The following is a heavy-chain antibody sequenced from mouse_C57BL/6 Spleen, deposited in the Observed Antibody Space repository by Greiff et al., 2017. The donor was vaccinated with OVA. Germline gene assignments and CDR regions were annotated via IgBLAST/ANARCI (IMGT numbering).Heavy chain of an antibody. CDR2: IDPENGDT. J-gene: IGHJ4*01. CDR3: TPHWNYYAMDY. V-gene: IGHV14-4*01. CDR1: GFNIKDDY. D-gene: IGHD4-1*01. Sequence: VQLQQSGAELVRPGASVKLSCTASGFNIKDDYMHWVKQRPEQGLEWIGWIDPENGDTEYASKFQGKATITADTSSNTAYLQLSSLTSEDTAVYYCTPHWNYYAMDYWGQGTSVTVSS.